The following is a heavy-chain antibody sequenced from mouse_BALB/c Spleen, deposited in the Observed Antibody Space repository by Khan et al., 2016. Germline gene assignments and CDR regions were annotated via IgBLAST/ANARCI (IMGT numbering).Heavy chain of an antibody. D-gene: IGHD2-1*01. J-gene: IGHJ4*01. CDR2: IDPANGNT. V-gene: IGHV14-3*02. CDR3: EGGNSMDY. CDR1: GFNIKDTY. Sequence: EVQLKQSGAELVKPGASVKLSCTASGFNIKDTYMHWVKQRPEQGLEWIGRIDPANGNTKYDPKFQGKATITAATSSNTAYLQLSSLTSEDTAVYYCEGGNSMDYWGQGTSVTVSS.